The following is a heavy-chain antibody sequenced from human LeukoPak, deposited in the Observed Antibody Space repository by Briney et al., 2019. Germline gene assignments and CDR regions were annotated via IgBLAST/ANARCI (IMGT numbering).Heavy chain of an antibody. Sequence: SGGSLRLSCAASGFTFDDYGMSWVRQAPGKGLEWVSGINWNGGGTGYADSVKGRFTISRDNAKNSLYLQMNSLRAEDTALYYCARDYDSSGYSDAFDIWGQGTMVTVSS. J-gene: IGHJ3*02. CDR1: GFTFDDYG. D-gene: IGHD3-22*01. CDR3: ARDYDSSGYSDAFDI. V-gene: IGHV3-20*04. CDR2: INWNGGGT.